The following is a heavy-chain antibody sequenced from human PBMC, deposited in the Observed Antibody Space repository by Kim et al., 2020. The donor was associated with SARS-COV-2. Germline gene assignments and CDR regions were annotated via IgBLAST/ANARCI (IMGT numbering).Heavy chain of an antibody. CDR1: GYSFAAFY. V-gene: IGHV1-2*02. D-gene: IGHD3-10*01. J-gene: IGHJ4*02. CDR3: ARDLTMIRGVSLGY. CDR2: INPNSGGT. Sequence: ASVKVSCKASGYSFAAFYMHWVRQAPGQGLEWMGWINPNSGGTNYAQKFQGRVTMTRDTSISTAYMDLSRLTSDDTAVYYCARDLTMIRGVSLGYWGRGTLVSVSS.